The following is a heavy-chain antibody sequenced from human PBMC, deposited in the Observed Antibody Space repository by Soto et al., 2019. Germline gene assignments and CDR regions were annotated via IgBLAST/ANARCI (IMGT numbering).Heavy chain of an antibody. CDR3: ARDGILWFGEDGYGMDV. CDR2: IWYDGSNK. Sequence: ESGGGVVQPGRSLRLSCAASGFTFSSYGMHWVRQAPGKGLEWVAVIWYDGSNKYYADSVKGRFTISRDNSKNTLYLQMNSLRAEDTAVYYCARDGILWFGEDGYGMDVWGQGTTVTVSS. V-gene: IGHV3-33*01. CDR1: GFTFSSYG. J-gene: IGHJ6*02. D-gene: IGHD3-10*01.